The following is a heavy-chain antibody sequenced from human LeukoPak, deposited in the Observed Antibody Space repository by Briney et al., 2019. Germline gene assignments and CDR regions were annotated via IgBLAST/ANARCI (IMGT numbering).Heavy chain of an antibody. V-gene: IGHV3-48*01. D-gene: IGHD6-25*01. Sequence: GGSLRLSCAASGFTFSSYTMNWVRQPPGKGLEWVSNIGTSSTTIYYADSVKGRFTISRDNAKNSLYLQMNSLRADDTAVYYCARFAAGGSYYYYMDVWAKGTTVTVSS. CDR3: ARFAAGGSYYYYMDV. CDR1: GFTFSSYT. J-gene: IGHJ6*03. CDR2: IGTSSTTI.